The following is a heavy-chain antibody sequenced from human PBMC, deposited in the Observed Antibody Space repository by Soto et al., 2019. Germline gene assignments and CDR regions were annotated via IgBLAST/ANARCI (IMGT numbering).Heavy chain of an antibody. CDR2: INHSGST. CDR1: GLSFSCYY. CDR3: ARGTNCSGGSCYHIRNWLDP. D-gene: IGHD2-15*01. Sequence: SETLSLSCGFYGLSFSCYYLSLLRPPPGKGLEWIGEINHSGSTNYNPSLKSRVTISVDTSKNQFSLKLSSVTAADTAVYYCARGTNCSGGSCYHIRNWLDPWGQGTLVTVSS. V-gene: IGHV4-34*01. J-gene: IGHJ5*02.